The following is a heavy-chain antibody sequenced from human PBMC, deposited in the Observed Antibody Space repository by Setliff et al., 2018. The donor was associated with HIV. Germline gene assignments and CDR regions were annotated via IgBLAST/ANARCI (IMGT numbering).Heavy chain of an antibody. CDR2: FIPILDIT. J-gene: IGHJ3*02. CDR3: AGPRGDEAFDI. Sequence: GASVKVSCKASGYTFTSYAINWVRQAPGQGLEWMGQFIPILDITNYAQKFQGRVTITADKSTNTMYMEMTSLTSEDTAVYYCAGPRGDEAFDIWGQGTMVTVSS. V-gene: IGHV1-69*10. D-gene: IGHD3-10*01. CDR1: GYTFTSYA.